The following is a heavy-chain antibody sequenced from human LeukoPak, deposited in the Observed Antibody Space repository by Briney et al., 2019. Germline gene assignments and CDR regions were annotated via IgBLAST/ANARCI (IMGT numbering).Heavy chain of an antibody. Sequence: PGGSLRLSCAASGFTFSTYALTWVRQAPGKGLEWVLVISGSGGSTYYADSVKGRFTISRDNSKNTLYLQMNSLRAEDTAVYYCAKGAIVYAMNYFDYWGQGTLVTVSS. CDR3: AKGAIVYAMNYFDY. CDR2: ISGSGGST. V-gene: IGHV3-23*01. CDR1: GFTFSTYA. J-gene: IGHJ4*02. D-gene: IGHD2-8*01.